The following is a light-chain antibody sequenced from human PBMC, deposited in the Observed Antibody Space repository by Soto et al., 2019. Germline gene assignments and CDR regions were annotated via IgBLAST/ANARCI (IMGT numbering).Light chain of an antibody. V-gene: IGKV1-5*01. CDR3: QQYDSYSWT. Sequence: DIQMTQSPYTLYASVGEKDTITCRASQSVSNWLAWYQQKPGKAPKLLIYDVSSLESGVPSRFSGSGSGTEFILNISSLQPDDFATYYCQQYDSYSWTFDQGTKVDIK. J-gene: IGKJ1*01. CDR1: QSVSNW. CDR2: DVS.